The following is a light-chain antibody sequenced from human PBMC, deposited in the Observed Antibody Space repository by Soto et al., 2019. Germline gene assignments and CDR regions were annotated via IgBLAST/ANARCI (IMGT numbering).Light chain of an antibody. V-gene: IGKV3-15*01. CDR1: QSVSGN. Sequence: EIVMTQSPATLSVSPGEGATLSCRASQSVSGNLAWYQQKPGQAPRLLIYDASTRATGIPARFSGSGSGTEFTFTISSLQSEDFAIYYCQQYNNWPPLTFGGGTKVDI. CDR3: QQYNNWPPLT. J-gene: IGKJ4*01. CDR2: DAS.